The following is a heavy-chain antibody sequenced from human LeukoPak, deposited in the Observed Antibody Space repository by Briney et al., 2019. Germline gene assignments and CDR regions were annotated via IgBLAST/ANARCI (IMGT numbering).Heavy chain of an antibody. D-gene: IGHD3-3*01. CDR2: ISYDGSNK. Sequence: GRSLRLSCAASGFTFSSYAMHWVRQAPGKGLEWVAVISYDGSNKYYADSVKGRFTISRDNSKNTLYLQMNSLRAEDTAVYYCARVPESGPRGWGRYFDYWGQGTLVTVSS. CDR3: ARVPESGPRGWGRYFDY. CDR1: GFTFSSYA. V-gene: IGHV3-30-3*01. J-gene: IGHJ4*02.